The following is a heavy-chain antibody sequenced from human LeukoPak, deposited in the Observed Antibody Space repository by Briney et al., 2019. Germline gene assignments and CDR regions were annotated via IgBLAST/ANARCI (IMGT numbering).Heavy chain of an antibody. J-gene: IGHJ4*02. CDR2: SSASGLGR. V-gene: IGHV3-23*01. CDR1: GFTFSTYA. CDR3: AKVDITHDY. Sequence: GGSLRLSCAASGFTFSTYAMSWVRQAPGKGLGWVSASSASGLGRYYAGSVKGRFAISRDNSKNALYLQMNSLRADDTAVYYCAKVDITHDYWGQGTLVTVSS. D-gene: IGHD1-20*01.